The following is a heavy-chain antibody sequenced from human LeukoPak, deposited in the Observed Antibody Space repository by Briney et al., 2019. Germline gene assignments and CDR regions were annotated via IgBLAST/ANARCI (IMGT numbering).Heavy chain of an antibody. CDR2: ISGSGDTT. CDR1: GFTFSTYA. D-gene: IGHD6-13*01. J-gene: IGHJ4*02. Sequence: GGSLRLSCAASGFTFSTYAMGWVRQAPGKGLEWVSSISGSGDTTYYAGSVKGRFTISRDNSKNTLYLRMNSLRAEDTAVYFWAKHHLVGPYYFDYGGQGTLVTVS. CDR3: AKHHLVGPYYFDY. V-gene: IGHV3-23*01.